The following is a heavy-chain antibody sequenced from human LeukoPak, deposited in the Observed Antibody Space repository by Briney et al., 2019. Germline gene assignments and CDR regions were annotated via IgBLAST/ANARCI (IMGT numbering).Heavy chain of an antibody. J-gene: IGHJ4*02. CDR2: ISGGGDIT. V-gene: IGHV3-23*01. Sequence: GGSLRLSCAASGFNFANHAMSWVRQTAGKGLEWVSAISGGGDITYYADSVKGRFTISRDNSKDTLFLQMHSLRPGDTAVYYCVREDTPATANYWGQGTLVTTSS. CDR3: VREDTPATANY. CDR1: GFNFANHA. D-gene: IGHD2-21*02.